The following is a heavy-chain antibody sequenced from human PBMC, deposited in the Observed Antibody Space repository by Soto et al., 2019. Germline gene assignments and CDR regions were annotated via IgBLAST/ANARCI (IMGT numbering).Heavy chain of an antibody. CDR2: IIPILGIA. CDR1: GGTFSSYT. J-gene: IGHJ4*02. CDR3: ARVGRSSSGLVDY. Sequence: QVPLVQSGAEVKKPGSSVKVSCKASGGTFSSYTISWVRQAPGQGLEWMGRIIPILGIANYAQKFQGRVTITADKSTSTAYMELSSLRSEDTAVYYCARVGRSSSGLVDYWGQGTLVTVSS. V-gene: IGHV1-69*02. D-gene: IGHD6-19*01.